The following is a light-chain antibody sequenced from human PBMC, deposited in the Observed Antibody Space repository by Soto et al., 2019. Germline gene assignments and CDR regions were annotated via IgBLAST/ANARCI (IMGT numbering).Light chain of an antibody. CDR1: NIGSKS. J-gene: IGLJ1*01. Sequence: SYELTQPLSVSVALGQTARIICGGNNIGSKSVHWYQQKPGQAPLLVIYRDTNRPSGIPERFSGSNSGNTATLTISRAQAGDEADYYCQVWDRSNGVFGAGTKLTVL. V-gene: IGLV3-9*01. CDR2: RDT. CDR3: QVWDRSNGV.